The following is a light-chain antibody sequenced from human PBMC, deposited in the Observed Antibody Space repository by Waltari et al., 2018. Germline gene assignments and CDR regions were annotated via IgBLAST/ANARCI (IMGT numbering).Light chain of an antibody. V-gene: IGKV1-33*01. CDR2: DAS. CDR1: QDMDNY. J-gene: IGKJ2*01. Sequence: DIQMTQSPSSLSASVGDRVTITCQASQDMDNYLNWFQQKPGKAPEVLISDASTLEIGVPSRFSGSGSGTYFTFTISSLQPDDLATYYCQQYDSFPRTFGQGTKLEIK. CDR3: QQYDSFPRT.